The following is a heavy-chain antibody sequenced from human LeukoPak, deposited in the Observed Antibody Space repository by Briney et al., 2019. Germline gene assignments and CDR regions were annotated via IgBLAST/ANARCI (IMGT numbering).Heavy chain of an antibody. CDR2: ISFDGSDA. CDR3: AKDSDYYYYMDV. CDR1: GFTFSGFW. Sequence: GGSLRLSCAASGFTFSGFWMHWVRQAPGKGLVWVSCISFDGSDATYADSVKGRFTISRDNSKNTLSLQMNSLRAEDTAVYYCAKDSDYYYYMDVWGKGTTVTVSS. V-gene: IGHV3-74*01. J-gene: IGHJ6*03.